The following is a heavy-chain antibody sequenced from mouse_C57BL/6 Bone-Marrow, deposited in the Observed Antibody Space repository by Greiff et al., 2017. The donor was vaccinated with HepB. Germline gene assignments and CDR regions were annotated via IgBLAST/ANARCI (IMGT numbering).Heavy chain of an antibody. Sequence: EVKLMESGGGLVQPGGSLKLSCAASGFTFSDYGMAWVRQAPRKGPEWVAFISNLAYSIYYADTVTGRFTISRDNAKNNLYLQMSHLKSEDTAMYYCARDFFYYGSRWFAYWGQGTLVTVSA. CDR2: ISNLAYSI. D-gene: IGHD1-1*01. CDR1: GFTFSDYG. CDR3: ARDFFYYGSRWFAY. J-gene: IGHJ3*01. V-gene: IGHV5-15*01.